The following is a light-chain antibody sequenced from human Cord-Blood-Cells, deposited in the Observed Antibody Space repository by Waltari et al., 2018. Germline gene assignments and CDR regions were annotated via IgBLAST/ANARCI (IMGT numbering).Light chain of an antibody. Sequence: DIQMTQSPSSLSASVGDRVTITCRASQSISSNLNWYQQKPEKAPKLLIYAASSLQSGVPSRFSGSGSVTDFTLTISSLQPEDFATYYCQQSYSTPFTFGPGTKVDI. CDR2: AAS. CDR1: QSISSN. V-gene: IGKV1-39*01. J-gene: IGKJ3*01. CDR3: QQSYSTPFT.